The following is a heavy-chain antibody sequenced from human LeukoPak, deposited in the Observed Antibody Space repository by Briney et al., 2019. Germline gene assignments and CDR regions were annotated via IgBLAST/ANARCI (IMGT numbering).Heavy chain of an antibody. V-gene: IGHV4-34*01. CDR1: GGSFSGYY. CDR2: INHSGST. J-gene: IGHJ1*01. CDR3: ARGPRTHSSSWYVTARYFQH. D-gene: IGHD6-13*01. Sequence: SSETLSLTCAVYGGSFSGYYWSWIRQPPGKGLEWIGEINHSGSTNYNPSLKSRVTISVDTSKNQFSLKLSSVTAADTAVYYCARGPRTHSSSWYVTARYFQHWGQGTLVTVSS.